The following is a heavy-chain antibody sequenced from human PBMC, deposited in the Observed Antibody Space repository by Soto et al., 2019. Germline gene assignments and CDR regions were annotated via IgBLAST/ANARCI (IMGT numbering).Heavy chain of an antibody. Sequence: QVQLQESGPGLVKTSETLFLTCTVTGASISSYYWSWIRQPPGKGLEWFGHISYNGGTNYNPSVMGRVTVSVDRSTNQFSLKLSSVTAADTAVYYCARAQPFEFHNWFDPWGQGTLVSVSS. CDR1: GASISSYY. D-gene: IGHD2-2*01. V-gene: IGHV4-59*01. CDR3: ARAQPFEFHNWFDP. J-gene: IGHJ5*02. CDR2: ISYNGGT.